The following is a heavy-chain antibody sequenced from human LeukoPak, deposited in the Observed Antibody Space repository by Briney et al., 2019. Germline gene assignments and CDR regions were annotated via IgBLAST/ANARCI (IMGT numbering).Heavy chain of an antibody. CDR2: IYYSGST. Sequence: SETLSLTCTVSGGSISSSSYYWGWIRQPPGKGLEWIGSIYYSGSTYYNPSLKSRVTISVGTSKNQFSLKLSSVTAADTAVYYCARQLDLGYSSSSEFDYWGQGTLVTVSS. D-gene: IGHD6-6*01. J-gene: IGHJ4*02. CDR3: ARQLDLGYSSSSEFDY. CDR1: GGSISSSSYY. V-gene: IGHV4-39*01.